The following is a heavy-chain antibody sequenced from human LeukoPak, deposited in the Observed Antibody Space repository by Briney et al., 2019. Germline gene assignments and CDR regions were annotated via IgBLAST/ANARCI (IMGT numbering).Heavy chain of an antibody. CDR3: AGTLKWLAFDY. CDR1: GGSISSYY. Sequence: PSETLSLTCTVSGGSISSYYWSWIRQPPGKGLEWIGYIYNSGSTNNNPSLGSRVTISVDTSKNQLSLKLTSVTAADTAVYYCAGTLKWLAFDYWGQGALVTVSS. J-gene: IGHJ4*02. V-gene: IGHV4-59*01. D-gene: IGHD6-19*01. CDR2: IYNSGST.